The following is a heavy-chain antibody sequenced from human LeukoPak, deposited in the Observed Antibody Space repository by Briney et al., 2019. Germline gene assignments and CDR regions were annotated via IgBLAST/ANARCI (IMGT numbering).Heavy chain of an antibody. CDR1: GGSISSYY. V-gene: IGHV4-59*01. CDR2: IYYSGST. CDR3: AREAHGYCSGSSCLDPNWFDP. J-gene: IGHJ5*02. D-gene: IGHD2-15*01. Sequence: SETLSLTCTVSGGSISSYYWSWIRQPPGKGLEWIGYIYYSGSTNYNPSLKSRVTISVDTSKNQFSLKLSSVTAADTAVYYCAREAHGYCSGSSCLDPNWFDPWGQGTLVTVSS.